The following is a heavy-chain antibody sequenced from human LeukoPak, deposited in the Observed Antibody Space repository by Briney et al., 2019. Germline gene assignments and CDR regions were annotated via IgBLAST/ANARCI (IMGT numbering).Heavy chain of an antibody. D-gene: IGHD3-3*01. CDR2: ISGSGGST. CDR3: AKEGYDFWSGFDREAFDI. CDR1: GFTLSSYA. Sequence: GGSLRLSCAASGFTLSSYAMSWVRQAPGKGLEWVSAISGSGGSTYYADSVKGRFTISRDNSKNTLYLQMNSLRAEDTAVYYCAKEGYDFWSGFDREAFDIWGQGTMVTVSS. J-gene: IGHJ3*02. V-gene: IGHV3-23*01.